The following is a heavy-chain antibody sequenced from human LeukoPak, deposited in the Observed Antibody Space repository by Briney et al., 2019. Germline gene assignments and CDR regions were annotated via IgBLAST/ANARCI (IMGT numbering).Heavy chain of an antibody. Sequence: SETLSLTCAVSGGSISSGGYFWSWIRQPPGKGLEWIGYIYHSGSTYYNPSLKSRVTISVDRSKNQFSLKLSSVTAADTAVYYCARERAAAFDYWGQGTLVTVSS. J-gene: IGHJ4*02. V-gene: IGHV4-30-2*01. CDR3: ARERAAAFDY. CDR2: IYHSGST. D-gene: IGHD6-13*01. CDR1: GGSISSGGYF.